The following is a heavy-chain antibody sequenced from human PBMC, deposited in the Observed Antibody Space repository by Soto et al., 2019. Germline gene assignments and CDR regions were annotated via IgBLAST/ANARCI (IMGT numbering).Heavy chain of an antibody. J-gene: IGHJ4*02. CDR3: ARFDSSGYYYDVY. V-gene: IGHV3-7*01. CDR1: GFTFSGYW. CDR2: IKQDGSEK. D-gene: IGHD3-22*01. Sequence: PGGSLRLSCAASGFTFSGYWMSWVRQAPGKGLEWVANIKQDGSEKYYVDSVKGRFTISRDNAKNSLYLQMNSLRAEDTAVYYCARFDSSGYYYDVYWGQGTLVTVSS.